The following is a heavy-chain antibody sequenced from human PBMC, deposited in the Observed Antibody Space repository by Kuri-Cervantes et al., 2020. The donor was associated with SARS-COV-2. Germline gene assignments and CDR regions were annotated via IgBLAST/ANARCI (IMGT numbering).Heavy chain of an antibody. CDR2: IYYSGST. CDR1: GGSISSSSYY. Sequence: SETLSLTCTVSGGSISSSSYYWGWIRQPPGKGLEWIGSIYYSGSTYYNPSLKSRVTISVDTSKNQFSLKLSSVTAADTAVYYCARSGEDYPFDYWGQGTLVTAPQ. V-gene: IGHV4-39*07. D-gene: IGHD3-10*01. J-gene: IGHJ4*02. CDR3: ARSGEDYPFDY.